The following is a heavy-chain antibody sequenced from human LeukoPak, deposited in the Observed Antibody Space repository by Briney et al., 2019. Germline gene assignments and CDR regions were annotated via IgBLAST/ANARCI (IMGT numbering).Heavy chain of an antibody. Sequence: PGGSLRLSCAASGFTFSSYSMNWVRQAPGKGLEWVSSISSNSSYIYYADSVKGRFTISRDNAKNSLYLQMNSLRAEDTAVYYCARDLIAVAATGDYWGQGTLVTVSS. J-gene: IGHJ4*02. CDR2: ISSNSSYI. CDR3: ARDLIAVAATGDY. CDR1: GFTFSSYS. V-gene: IGHV3-21*01. D-gene: IGHD6-19*01.